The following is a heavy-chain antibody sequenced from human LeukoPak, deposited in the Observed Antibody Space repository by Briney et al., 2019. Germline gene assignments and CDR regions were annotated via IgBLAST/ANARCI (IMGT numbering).Heavy chain of an antibody. Sequence: GGSLRLSCAASGFRFSGHYMSWIRQAPGKGLEWISYITNSGDFVNYADSVKGRFTISRDNAKNSLYLQMNSLRAEDTAVYYCARRYYYDSSGYGDYWGQGTLVTVSS. CDR3: ARRYYYDSSGYGDY. CDR2: ITNSGDFV. CDR1: GFRFSGHY. D-gene: IGHD3-22*01. V-gene: IGHV3-11*04. J-gene: IGHJ4*02.